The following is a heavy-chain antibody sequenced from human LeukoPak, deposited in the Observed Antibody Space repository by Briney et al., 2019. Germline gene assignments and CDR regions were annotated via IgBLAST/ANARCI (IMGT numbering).Heavy chain of an antibody. CDR1: GGTFSSYA. D-gene: IGHD5-12*01. CDR3: ARGVSGYDWGDYYYGMDV. V-gene: IGHV1-69*04. CDR2: IIPILGIA. Sequence: SVKVSCKASGGTFSSYAISWVRQAPGQGLEWMGRIIPILGIANYAQKFQGRVTITADKSTSTAYMELSSLRSEDTAVYYCARGVSGYDWGDYYYGMDVWGQGTTVTVSS. J-gene: IGHJ6*02.